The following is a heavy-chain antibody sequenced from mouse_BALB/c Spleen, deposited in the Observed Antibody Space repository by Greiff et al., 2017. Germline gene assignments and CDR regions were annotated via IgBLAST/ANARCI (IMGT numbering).Heavy chain of an antibody. CDR1: GFTITDYY. D-gene: IGHD1-1*01. CDR3: SRECGSSYGWFAY. V-gene: IGHV14-1*02. J-gene: IGHJ3*01. CDR2: IDPENGNT. Sequence: VQLKESGAELVRPGASVKLSCKASGFTITDYYMHWVKQRPEQGLEWIGWIDPENGNTIYNPKFQGKASITADTSSTTAYLQLSSLTSEDTAVYYCSRECGSSYGWFAYWGQGTLVTVSA.